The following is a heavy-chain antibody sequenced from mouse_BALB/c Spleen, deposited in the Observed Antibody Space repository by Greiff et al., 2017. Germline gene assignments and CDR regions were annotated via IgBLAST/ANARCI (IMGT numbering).Heavy chain of an antibody. CDR1: GFTFSSFG. J-gene: IGHJ4*01. V-gene: IGHV5-17*02. CDR2: ISSGSSTI. Sequence: EVHLVESGGGLVQPGGSRKLSCAASGFTFSSFGMHWVRQAPEKGLEWVAYISSGSSTIYYADTVKGRFTISRDNPKNTLFLQMTSLRSEDTAMYYCARYGNYVGAMDYWGQGTSVTVSS. D-gene: IGHD2-1*01. CDR3: ARYGNYVGAMDY.